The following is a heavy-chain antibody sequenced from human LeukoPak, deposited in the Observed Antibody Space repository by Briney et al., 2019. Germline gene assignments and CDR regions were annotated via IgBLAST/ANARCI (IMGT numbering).Heavy chain of an antibody. CDR2: IKQDGSEK. J-gene: IGHJ4*02. V-gene: IGHV3-7*04. D-gene: IGHD6-25*01. CDR3: AGHHPGSGWDLQV. Sequence: PGGSLRLSCAASDFTFRNYWMTWVRQAPGKGLEWVANIKQDGSEKYYVDSVKGRFTIARDNANNSLYLQMNSLSAEDTALYYCAGHHPGSGWDLQVWGQGTLVTVSS. CDR1: DFTFRNYW.